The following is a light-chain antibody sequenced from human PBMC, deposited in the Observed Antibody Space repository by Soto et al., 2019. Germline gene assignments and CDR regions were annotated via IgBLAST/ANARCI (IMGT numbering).Light chain of an antibody. CDR2: GAS. CDR1: QSVTSSY. V-gene: IGKV3-20*01. CDR3: QQYGSSPLT. Sequence: EIVLTQSPGTLSLSPGERVTLSCRASQSVTSSYLAWYQQKPGQAARLLIYGASSRATGIPDRFSGSGSGTDFTLTISRLEPEDFAVYYCQQYGSSPLTFGGGTKVEIK. J-gene: IGKJ4*01.